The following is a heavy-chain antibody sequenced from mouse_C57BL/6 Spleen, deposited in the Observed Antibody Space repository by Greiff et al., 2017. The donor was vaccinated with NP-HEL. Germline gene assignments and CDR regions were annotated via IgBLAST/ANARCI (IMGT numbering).Heavy chain of an antibody. CDR2: IDPSDSET. V-gene: IGHV1-52*01. D-gene: IGHD1-1*01. Sequence: QVQLQQPGAELVRPGSSVKLSCKASGYTFTSYWMHWVKQRPIQGLEWIGNIDPSDSETHYNQKFKDKATLTVDKSSSTVYMQLSSLTSEDSAVYYCAAHYYGSSYYFDYWGQGTTLTVSS. CDR3: AAHYYGSSYYFDY. J-gene: IGHJ2*01. CDR1: GYTFTSYW.